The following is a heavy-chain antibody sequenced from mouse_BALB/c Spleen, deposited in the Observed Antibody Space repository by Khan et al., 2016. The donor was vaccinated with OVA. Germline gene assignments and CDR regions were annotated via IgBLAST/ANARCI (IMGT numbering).Heavy chain of an antibody. CDR2: INPNTDNT. CDR3: AREYDFFAY. J-gene: IGHJ3*01. D-gene: IGHD2-14*01. CDR1: GYSFTAYY. Sequence: IQLVQSGPDLVKTAASLKISCKVSGYSFTAYYMNWVMLSHGKSLECIGRINPNTDNTNYNQKFKGKAILTVDTSSSTVYLELRSLTSEDAAVYICAREYDFFAYWGQGTLVTVSA. V-gene: IGHV1-18*01.